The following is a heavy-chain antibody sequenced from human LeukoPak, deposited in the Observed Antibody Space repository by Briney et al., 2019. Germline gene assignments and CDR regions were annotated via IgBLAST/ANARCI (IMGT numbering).Heavy chain of an antibody. D-gene: IGHD3-16*01. CDR3: ARRTLCCGERFDP. Sequence: SQTLSLTCTVSGGSINNYYWSWIRQPPGKGLEWIGYIYSSGSTNYNPSLKSRVIISVDTSKNQFSLKLSSVTAADTAVYYCARRTLCCGERFDPWGQGPWSPSPQ. CDR2: IYSSGST. V-gene: IGHV4-59*08. J-gene: IGHJ5*02. CDR1: GGSINNYY.